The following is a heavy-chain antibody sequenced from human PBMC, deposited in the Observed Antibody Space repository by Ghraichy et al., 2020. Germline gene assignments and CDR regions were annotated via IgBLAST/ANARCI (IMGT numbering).Heavy chain of an antibody. CDR3: ARGGYCSSTSCYVDAFDI. J-gene: IGHJ3*02. V-gene: IGHV4-59*01. CDR2: IYYSGST. Sequence: SETLSLTCTVSGGSISSYYWSWIRQPPGKGLEWIGYIYYSGSTNYNPSLKSRVTISVDTSKNQFSLKLSSVTAADTAVYYCARGGYCSSTSCYVDAFDIWGQGTMVTVSS. CDR1: GGSISSYY. D-gene: IGHD2-2*01.